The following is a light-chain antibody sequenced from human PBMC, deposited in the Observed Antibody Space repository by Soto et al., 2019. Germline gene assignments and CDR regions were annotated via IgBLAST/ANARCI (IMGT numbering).Light chain of an antibody. Sequence: EIVLTQSPATLSLSPGERATLSCRASQSVSSFLAWYQHKPGRAPRLLIYDVSNRATGIPARFSGSGSGTDFTLTISSQEPEDFAVYYCHQRSSWPLTCGGGTNVEIK. CDR1: QSVSSF. CDR3: HQRSSWPLT. J-gene: IGKJ4*01. V-gene: IGKV3-11*01. CDR2: DVS.